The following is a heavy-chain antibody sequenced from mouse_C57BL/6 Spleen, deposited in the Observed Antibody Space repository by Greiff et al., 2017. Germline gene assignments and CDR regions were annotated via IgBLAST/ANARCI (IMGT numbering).Heavy chain of an antibody. CDR1: GYSITSGYY. V-gene: IGHV3-6*01. CDR3: ARDPGDDYFFYFDY. J-gene: IGHJ2*01. D-gene: IGHD2-4*01. CDR2: ISYNGSN. Sequence: EVQLQQSGPGLVKPSQSLSLTCSVTGYSITSGYYWNWIRQFPGNKLEWMGYISYNGSNNYNPSLKNPISINCDTSKNQFLLKLNSVTTEDTTTYYCARDPGDDYFFYFDYWGQGTTLTVSS.